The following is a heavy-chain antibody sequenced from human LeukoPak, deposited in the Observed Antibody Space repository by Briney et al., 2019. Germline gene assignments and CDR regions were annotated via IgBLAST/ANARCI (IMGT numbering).Heavy chain of an antibody. CDR3: TRFTASYSSLNY. CDR2: ISSSSSYI. V-gene: IGHV3-21*01. D-gene: IGHD1-26*01. CDR1: GFTFSSYS. J-gene: IGHJ4*02. Sequence: GGSLRLSFAASGFTFSSYSMNWVRQAPGKGLEWVSSISSSSSYIYYADSVKGRFTISRDNAKNSLYLQMNSLRAEDTAVYYCTRFTASYSSLNYWGQGTLVTVSS.